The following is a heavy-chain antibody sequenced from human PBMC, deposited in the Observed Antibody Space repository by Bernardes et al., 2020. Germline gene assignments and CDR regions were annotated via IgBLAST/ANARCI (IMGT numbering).Heavy chain of an antibody. V-gene: IGHV4-39*01. CDR3: TRHGPFGFDI. CDR1: GGSIPSSSYF. Sequence: SETLSLTCKVSGGSIPSSSYFWGWIRQPPGMGLEWIGSLDYSGTTSYNPSLKGRVTISVDTSKNLFSLKMRSVTAADSAVYYFTRHGPFGFDIWGQGTMVTVSA. J-gene: IGHJ3*02. D-gene: IGHD3-16*01. CDR2: LDYSGTT.